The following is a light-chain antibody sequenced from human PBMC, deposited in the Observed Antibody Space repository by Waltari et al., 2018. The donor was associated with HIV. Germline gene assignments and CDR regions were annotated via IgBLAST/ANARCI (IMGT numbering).Light chain of an antibody. Sequence: SSELTQDAAVSVALGQTVRITCHGDILSSYYASRYQQKPGQAPVLVIYGKNNRPSGIPDRFSGSSSGNTASLTITGAQAEDEADYYCNSRDSSGNSYVFGTGTKVTVL. V-gene: IGLV3-19*01. CDR2: GKN. J-gene: IGLJ1*01. CDR3: NSRDSSGNSYV. CDR1: ILSSYY.